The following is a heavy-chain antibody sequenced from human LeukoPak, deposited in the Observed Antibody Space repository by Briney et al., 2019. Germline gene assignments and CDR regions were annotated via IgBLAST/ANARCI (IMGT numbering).Heavy chain of an antibody. CDR3: VRDGEYSHGIDFDY. V-gene: IGHV3-74*01. Sequence: GESLRLSCVASGFTFTDHPMNWVRQAPGKGLVWVSRTNGDGSDTSYADSVKGRFTISRDSATNTLYLQMNSLRAEDTAIYYCVRDGEYSHGIDFDYWGQGTLVTVSP. CDR2: TNGDGSDT. J-gene: IGHJ4*02. CDR1: GFTFTDHP. D-gene: IGHD5-18*01.